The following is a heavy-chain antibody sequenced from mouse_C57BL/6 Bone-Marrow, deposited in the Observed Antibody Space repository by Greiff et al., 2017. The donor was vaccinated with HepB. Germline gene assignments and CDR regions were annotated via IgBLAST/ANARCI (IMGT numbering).Heavy chain of an antibody. J-gene: IGHJ4*01. D-gene: IGHD1-1*01. Sequence: VKLEESGPGLVQPSQSLSITCTVSGFSLTSYGVHWVRQSPGKGLEWLGVIWRGGSTDYNAAFMSRLSITKDNSKSQVFFKMNSLQADDTAIYYCAKNSLLNYYGSSPYAMDYWGQGTSVTVSS. CDR3: AKNSLLNYYGSSPYAMDY. CDR1: GFSLTSYG. V-gene: IGHV2-5*01. CDR2: IWRGGST.